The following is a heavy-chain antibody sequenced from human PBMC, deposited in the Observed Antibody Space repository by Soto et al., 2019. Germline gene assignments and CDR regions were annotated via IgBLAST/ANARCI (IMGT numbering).Heavy chain of an antibody. CDR1: GGTISSYY. V-gene: IGHV4-59*12. CDR2: IYYSGST. Sequence: SETLSLTCTVSGGTISSYYWSWIRQPPGKGLEWIGYIYYSGSTNYNPSLKSRVTISVDTSKNQFSLKLTSVTAADTAVYYCARDKITGLFDYWGQGTLVTVSS. D-gene: IGHD2-8*02. CDR3: ARDKITGLFDY. J-gene: IGHJ4*02.